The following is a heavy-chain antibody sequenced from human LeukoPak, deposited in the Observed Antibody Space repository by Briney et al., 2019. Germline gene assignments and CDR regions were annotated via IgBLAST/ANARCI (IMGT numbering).Heavy chain of an antibody. J-gene: IGHJ4*02. Sequence: GGSLRLSCAASGFTFSSYWMHWVRQVPGKGLVWVARINPGGSSITYADSVKGRFTISRDNAKNTLCLQMDSLRAEDTGVYYCARSNQADDYWGQGTLVTVSS. CDR1: GFTFSSYW. CDR2: INPGGSSI. D-gene: IGHD1-14*01. V-gene: IGHV3-74*01. CDR3: ARSNQADDY.